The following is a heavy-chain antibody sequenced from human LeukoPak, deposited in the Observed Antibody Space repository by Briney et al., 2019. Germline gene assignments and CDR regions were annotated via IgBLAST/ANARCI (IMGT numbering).Heavy chain of an antibody. CDR1: GFTFSTYW. Sequence: TGGSLRLSCAASGFTFSTYWMSWVRQAPGKGLEWVANIRQDGSETHYVDSVKGRFTISRDNAKNSLYLQMNSLRAEDTAVYYCATLLYFYGMAVWGQGTTVTVSS. V-gene: IGHV3-7*01. J-gene: IGHJ6*02. CDR3: ATLLYFYGMAV. CDR2: IRQDGSET.